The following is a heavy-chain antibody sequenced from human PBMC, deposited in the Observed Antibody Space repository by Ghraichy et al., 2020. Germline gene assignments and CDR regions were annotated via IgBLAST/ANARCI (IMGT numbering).Heavy chain of an antibody. CDR3: TTRAGRGRKDDQ. CDR1: GFTFSDNY. CDR2: ISGDSGDI. D-gene: IGHD1-26*01. V-gene: IGHV3-11*06. Sequence: GESLNISCAVSGFTFSDNYMSWIRQAPGKGLEWLSYISGDSGDINYADSVRGRFTISRDNAKNSLYLQMNSLRAEDTAVYYCTTRAGRGRKDDQWGQGTLVTVSS. J-gene: IGHJ5*02.